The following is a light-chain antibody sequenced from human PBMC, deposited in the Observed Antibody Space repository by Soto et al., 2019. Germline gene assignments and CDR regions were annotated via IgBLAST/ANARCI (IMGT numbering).Light chain of an antibody. V-gene: IGKV3-20*01. Sequence: EFVLTQSPGTLSLSPGERATVSCRASQSVTSNSLAWYQQMPGQAPRLLIYDVSRRATGIPDRFIGSGSGTDFTLTISGLEAEDFAVYYCQRYGSSVTFGGGTKLEIK. CDR2: DVS. CDR3: QRYGSSVT. J-gene: IGKJ4*01. CDR1: QSVTSNS.